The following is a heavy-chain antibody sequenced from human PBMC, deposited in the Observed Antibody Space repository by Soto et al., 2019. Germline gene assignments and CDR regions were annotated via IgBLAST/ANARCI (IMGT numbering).Heavy chain of an antibody. Sequence: QVQLVESGGGVVQPGRSPRLSCAASGFSFSSYGMHWVRQAPGKGLEWVAVIWYDGSNKYYGDSVKGRFTISRDNSKNTLYLQMNSLRAEDTAVYYCARSPPGVAGRYYFDYWGQGTLITVSS. CDR3: ARSPPGVAGRYYFDY. V-gene: IGHV3-33*01. D-gene: IGHD6-6*01. CDR2: IWYDGSNK. J-gene: IGHJ4*02. CDR1: GFSFSSYG.